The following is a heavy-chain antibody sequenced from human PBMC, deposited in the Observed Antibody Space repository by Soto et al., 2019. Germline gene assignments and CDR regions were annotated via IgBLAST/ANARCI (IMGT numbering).Heavy chain of an antibody. CDR2: ISGSGGST. J-gene: IGHJ4*02. V-gene: IGHV3-23*01. Sequence: GGSLRLSCAASGFTFSSYAMSWVRQAPGKGLEWVSAISGSGGSTYYADSVKGRFTISRDNSKNTLYLQMNSLRAEDTAVYYCAKDWYYYDSSGSFDYWGQGTLVTVSS. D-gene: IGHD3-22*01. CDR1: GFTFSSYA. CDR3: AKDWYYYDSSGSFDY.